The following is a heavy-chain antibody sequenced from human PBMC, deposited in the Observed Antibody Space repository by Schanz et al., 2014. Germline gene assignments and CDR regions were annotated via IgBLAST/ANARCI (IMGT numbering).Heavy chain of an antibody. CDR1: GYTFTSYG. CDR2: ISACNGNT. Sequence: VQLVQSGAGVKKPGASVKVSCKASGYTFTSYGISWVRQAPGQGLEWMGWISACNGNTKYPQKLQGRVTMTTATSTSTAYMELRSLRSDDTAVYYCARDAADFSDILTEDDYWGQGTLVTVAS. J-gene: IGHJ4*02. CDR3: ARDAADFSDILTEDDY. V-gene: IGHV1-18*01. D-gene: IGHD3-9*01.